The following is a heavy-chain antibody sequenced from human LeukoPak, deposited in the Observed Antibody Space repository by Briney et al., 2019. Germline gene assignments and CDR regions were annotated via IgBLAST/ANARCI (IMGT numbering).Heavy chain of an antibody. Sequence: GASVKVSCKASGYTITSYYMHWVRQAPGQGHEWMGIINPSGGSTSYAQKFQGRVTMTRDTSTSTVYMELSSLRSEDTAVYYCARVGSTMGYFQHWGQGTLVTVSS. D-gene: IGHD3-10*01. J-gene: IGHJ1*01. CDR2: INPSGGST. CDR3: ARVGSTMGYFQH. CDR1: GYTITSYY. V-gene: IGHV1-46*01.